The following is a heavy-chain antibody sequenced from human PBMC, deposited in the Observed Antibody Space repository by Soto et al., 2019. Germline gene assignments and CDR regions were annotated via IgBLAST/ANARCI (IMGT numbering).Heavy chain of an antibody. D-gene: IGHD2-15*01. CDR2: IKSKTDGGTT. CDR3: ATAGGLLYCSGGSCEKNYYYYYGMDV. V-gene: IGHV3-15*07. CDR1: GFTFSNAW. J-gene: IGHJ6*02. Sequence: GGSLRLSCAASGFTFSNAWMNWVRQAPGKGLEWVGRIKSKTDGGTTDYAAPVKGRFTISRDGSKNTRYLQRNGLKAEDTAVYYCATAGGLLYCSGGSCEKNYYYYYGMDVWGQGTTVTVSS.